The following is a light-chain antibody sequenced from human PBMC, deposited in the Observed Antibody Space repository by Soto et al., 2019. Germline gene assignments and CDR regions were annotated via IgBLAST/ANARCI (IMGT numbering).Light chain of an antibody. J-gene: IGLJ2*01. CDR2: RNS. V-gene: IGLV1-47*01. CDR1: SSNIGSNY. CDR3: AAWDDSLSGVV. Sequence: QSVLTQPPSASGTPGQRVTISCSGSSSNIGSNYVYWYQQLPGTVPQLLIYRNSERPSGVPDRFSGSKSGTSASLAISGLRPEDEADYYCAAWDDSLSGVVFGGGPQLTVL.